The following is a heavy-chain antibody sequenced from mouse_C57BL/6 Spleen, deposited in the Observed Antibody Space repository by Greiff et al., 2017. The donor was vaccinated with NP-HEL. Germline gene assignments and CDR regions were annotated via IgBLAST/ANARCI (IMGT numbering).Heavy chain of an antibody. V-gene: IGHV6-3*01. D-gene: IGHD2-12*01. CDR2: IRLKSDNYAT. CDR3: TGGLYPYAMDY. CDR1: GFTFSNYW. Sequence: EVKVEESGGGLVQPGGSMKLSCVASGFTFSNYWMNWVRQSPEKGLEWVAQIRLKSDNYATHYAESVKGRFTISRDDSKSSVYLQMNNLRAEDTGIYYCTGGLYPYAMDYWGQGTSVTVSS. J-gene: IGHJ4*01.